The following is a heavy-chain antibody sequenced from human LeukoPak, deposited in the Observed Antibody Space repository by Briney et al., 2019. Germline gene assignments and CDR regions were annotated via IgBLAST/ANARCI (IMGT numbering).Heavy chain of an antibody. CDR1: GGPLSCYY. Sequence: SDTLSLTCSVSGGPLSCYYWSWLRQPPGRGLEGIGYIYYSGSTNYNPSLKSRVTISVDTSKNKFSLKLSSVTAADTAVYYCARDGSMVRGVIITHVDVWGKGTTVTVSS. V-gene: IGHV4-59*01. CDR2: IYYSGST. CDR3: ARDGSMVRGVIITHVDV. J-gene: IGHJ6*04. D-gene: IGHD3-10*01.